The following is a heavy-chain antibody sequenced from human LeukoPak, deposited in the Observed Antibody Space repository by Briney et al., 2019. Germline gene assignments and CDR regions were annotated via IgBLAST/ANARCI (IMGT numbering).Heavy chain of an antibody. V-gene: IGHV4-59*01. CDR1: GGSISSYY. J-gene: IGHJ3*02. D-gene: IGHD3-22*01. CDR2: IYYSGST. CDR3: ARESSGYIAFDI. Sequence: SETLSLTCTVSGGSISSYYWSWIRQPPGKGLEWIGYIYYSGSTNYNPSLKSRVTISVDTSKNQFSLKPSSVTAADTAVYYCARESSGYIAFDIWGQGTMDTVSS.